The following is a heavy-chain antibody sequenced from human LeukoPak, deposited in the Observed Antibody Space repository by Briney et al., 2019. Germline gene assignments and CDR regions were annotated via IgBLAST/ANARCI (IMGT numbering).Heavy chain of an antibody. J-gene: IGHJ4*02. V-gene: IGHV1-18*01. CDR3: ARDPTTQTFDY. CDR1: GYTFTSYG. Sequence: ASVTVSDKASGYTFTSYGISWVRQAPGQGLEWMGWISTYNGNTNYAQKLQGRVTITTDTSTTTAYMELRSLTSDDTAVYYCARDPTTQTFDYWGQGTLVTVSS. CDR2: ISTYNGNT. D-gene: IGHD4-11*01.